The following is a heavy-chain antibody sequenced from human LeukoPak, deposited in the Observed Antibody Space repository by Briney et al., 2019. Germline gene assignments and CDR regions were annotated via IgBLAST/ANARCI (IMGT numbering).Heavy chain of an antibody. D-gene: IGHD3-22*01. CDR1: GGSISSYY. CDR2: IYYSGST. CDR3: VAYYFDSSGPKKNY. Sequence: PSETLSLTCIVSGGSISSYYWSWVRQPPGKGLEWIGDIYYSGSTNYNPSLKSRVTISVETYKKQFSLKLSSVTVADRAVYYGVAYYFDSSGPKKNYWGQGTLVTVSS. J-gene: IGHJ4*02. V-gene: IGHV4-59*01.